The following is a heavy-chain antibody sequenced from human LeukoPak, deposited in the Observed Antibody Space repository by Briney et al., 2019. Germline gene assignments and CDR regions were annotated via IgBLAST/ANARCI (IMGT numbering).Heavy chain of an antibody. CDR2: INHSGST. V-gene: IGHV4-34*01. CDR3: ARDFSTFYWYLDL. CDR1: VGSFSSYY. Sequence: PSETLSLTCAVYVGSFSSYYWTWIRQPPGKGLEWIGEINHSGSTNYNPSLKSRVTISVDPSKNQFSLKLSSVTAADTAVYYCARDFSTFYWYLDLWGRGTLVTVSS. D-gene: IGHD6-13*01. J-gene: IGHJ2*01.